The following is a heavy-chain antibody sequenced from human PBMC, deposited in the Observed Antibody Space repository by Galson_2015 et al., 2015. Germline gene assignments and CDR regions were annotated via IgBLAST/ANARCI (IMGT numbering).Heavy chain of an antibody. V-gene: IGHV1-2*06. CDR3: ARDAAVAADY. CDR2: IDPKSGGT. Sequence: SVKVSCKASGYSFTGYYIHWVGQAPGHGLEWMGRIDPKSGGTSYAREFQGRVTLTTDTSISTAYMDLSSLKSDDTAVYYCARDAAVAADYWGQGTLVTVSS. J-gene: IGHJ4*02. D-gene: IGHD6-19*01. CDR1: GYSFTGYY.